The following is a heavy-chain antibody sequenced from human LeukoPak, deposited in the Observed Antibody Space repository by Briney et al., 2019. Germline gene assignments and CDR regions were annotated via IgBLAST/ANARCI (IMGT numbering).Heavy chain of an antibody. D-gene: IGHD3-10*01. CDR1: GGTFSSYA. Sequence: SVKVSCKASGGTFSSYAISWVRQAPGQGLEWMGRIIPILGIANYAQKFQGRVTITADKSTSTAYMELSSLRSEGTAVYYCARAWGGSGTYYFDYWGQGTLVTVSS. CDR2: IIPILGIA. V-gene: IGHV1-69*04. CDR3: ARAWGGSGTYYFDY. J-gene: IGHJ4*02.